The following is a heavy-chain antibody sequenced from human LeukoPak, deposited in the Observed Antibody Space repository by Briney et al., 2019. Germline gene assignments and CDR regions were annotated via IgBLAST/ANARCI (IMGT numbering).Heavy chain of an antibody. CDR3: AKDTAIYCSSSSCSPDY. V-gene: IGHV3-30*02. CDR1: GFTFSSYG. CDR2: IRYDGSNK. D-gene: IGHD2-2*01. Sequence: GGSLRLSCAASGFTFSSYGMHWVRQAPGKGLEWAAFIRYDGSNKNYADSVKGRFTISRDNSKNTLYLQMNSLRAEDTAVYYCAKDTAIYCSSSSCSPDYWGQGTLVTVSS. J-gene: IGHJ4*02.